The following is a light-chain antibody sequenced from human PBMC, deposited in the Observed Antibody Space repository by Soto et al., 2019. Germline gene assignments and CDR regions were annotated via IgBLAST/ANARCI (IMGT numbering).Light chain of an antibody. CDR2: WAS. Sequence: DIVMTQSPDSLAVSLGERATINCKSSQSVLYSSNNKNYLAWYQQKPGQPPKLLIYWASTRESGVPDRFSGSESGTEFTLTISSLQSEDFAVYYCQQYNKWPYTFGQGTRLEIK. V-gene: IGKV4-1*01. CDR3: QQYNKWPYT. J-gene: IGKJ5*01. CDR1: QSVLYSSNNKNY.